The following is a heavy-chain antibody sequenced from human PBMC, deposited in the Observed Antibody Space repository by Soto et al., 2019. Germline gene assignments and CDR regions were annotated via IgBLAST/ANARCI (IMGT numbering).Heavy chain of an antibody. Sequence: SEMLSLTCAVYGGSFSGYSWSWIRQPPGKGLEWIGYIYYSGSTYYNPSLKSRVTISVDTSKNQFSLKLSSVTAADTAVYYCARDLYYDILTGGRAFDIWGQGTMVTVSS. CDR3: ARDLYYDILTGGRAFDI. CDR2: IYYSGST. J-gene: IGHJ3*02. V-gene: IGHV4-34*09. D-gene: IGHD3-9*01. CDR1: GGSFSGYS.